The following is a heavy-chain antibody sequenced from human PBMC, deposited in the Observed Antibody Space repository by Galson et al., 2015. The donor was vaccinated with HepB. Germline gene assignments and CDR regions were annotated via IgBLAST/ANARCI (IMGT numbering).Heavy chain of an antibody. J-gene: IGHJ3*02. CDR3: AATTPMTYYDILTGYSDAFDI. V-gene: IGHV4-34*01. Sequence: LSLTCAVYGGSLSGYYWSWIRQPPGKGLEWIGEINHSGSTNYNPSLKSRVTTSVDTSKNQFSLKLSSVTVADTAVYYCAATTPMTYYDILTGYSDAFDIWGQGTMVTVSS. CDR2: INHSGST. D-gene: IGHD3-9*01. CDR1: GGSLSGYY.